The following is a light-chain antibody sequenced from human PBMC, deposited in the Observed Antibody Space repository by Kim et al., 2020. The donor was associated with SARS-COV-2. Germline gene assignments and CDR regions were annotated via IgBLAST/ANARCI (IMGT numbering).Light chain of an antibody. CDR2: EDN. J-gene: IGLJ3*02. CDR3: QSWDSSNHV. CDR1: SGSITSNF. Sequence: GKTVTISCTRSSGSITSNFVQWYQQRPGSSPTIVIYEDNERPSGVPDRFSGSIDTSSNSASLTISGLKTEDEADYYCQSWDSSNHVFGGGTKLTVL. V-gene: IGLV6-57*01.